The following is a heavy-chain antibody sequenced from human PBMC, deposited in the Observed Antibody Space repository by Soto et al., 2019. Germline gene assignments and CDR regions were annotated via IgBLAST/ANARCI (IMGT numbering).Heavy chain of an antibody. D-gene: IGHD1-26*01. CDR3: AEWELLGHAFDI. Sequence: SETLSLTCAVYGGSFSGYYWSWIRQPPGKGLEWIGEINHSGSTNYNPSLKSRVTISVDTSKNQFSLKLSSVTAADTAVYYCAEWELLGHAFDIWGQGTMVTVSS. CDR2: INHSGST. V-gene: IGHV4-34*01. CDR1: GGSFSGYY. J-gene: IGHJ3*02.